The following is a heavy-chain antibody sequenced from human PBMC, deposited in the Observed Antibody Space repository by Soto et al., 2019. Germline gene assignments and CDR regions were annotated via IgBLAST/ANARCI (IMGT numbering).Heavy chain of an antibody. D-gene: IGHD6-19*01. J-gene: IGHJ4*02. CDR3: AAGQYSSGWYRNYFDY. CDR2: IVVGSGNT. V-gene: IGHV1-58*01. Sequence: SVKVSCKASGYTFTSSAVQWVRQARGQRLEWIGWIVVGSGNTNYAQKFQERVTITRDMSTSTAYMELSSLRSEDTAVYYCAAGQYSSGWYRNYFDYWGQGTLVTVSS. CDR1: GYTFTSSA.